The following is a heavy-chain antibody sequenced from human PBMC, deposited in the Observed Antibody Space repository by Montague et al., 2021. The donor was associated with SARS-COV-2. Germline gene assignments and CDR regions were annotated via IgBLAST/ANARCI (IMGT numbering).Heavy chain of an antibody. V-gene: IGHV4-30-4*02. CDR3: AREVVLVVTDKLDS. CDR2: IHFNGNT. CDR1: GDSIISNDYY. D-gene: IGHD2-2*01. Sequence: SETLSLTCTVSGDSIISNDYYWTWIRQPPGKGLEWIGYIHFNGNTHLNPSLKGRVTISIDTSKNHFSLKLTSVTAADTAVYYCAREVVLVVTDKLDSWGQGTLVTVSS. J-gene: IGHJ5*01.